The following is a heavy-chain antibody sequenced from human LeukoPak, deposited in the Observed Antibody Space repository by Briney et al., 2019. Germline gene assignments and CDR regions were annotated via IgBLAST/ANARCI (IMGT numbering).Heavy chain of an antibody. V-gene: IGHV3-23*01. J-gene: IGHJ4*02. CDR2: ISESGTGT. CDR1: GVTFSRYA. Sequence: GGSLRLSCAASGVTFSRYAMSWVRQAPGKGLEWVSAISESGTGTYYADSVKGRFTISRDNSRNTLSLQMNSLRAEDTAVYYCAKGIYSSSSYYFDYWGQGTLVTVSS. D-gene: IGHD6-6*01. CDR3: AKGIYSSSSYYFDY.